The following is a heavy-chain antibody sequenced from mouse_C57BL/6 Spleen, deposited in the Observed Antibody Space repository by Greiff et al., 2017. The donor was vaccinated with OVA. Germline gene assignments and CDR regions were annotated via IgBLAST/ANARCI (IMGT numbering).Heavy chain of an antibody. D-gene: IGHD2-5*01. CDR1: GYTFTSYW. V-gene: IGHV1-72*01. CDR3: ARDSNYGWFAY. CDR2: IDPNSGGT. J-gene: IGHJ3*01. Sequence: QVQLKQPGAELVKPGASVKLSCKASGYTFTSYWMHWVKQRPGRGLEWIGRIDPNSGGTKYNEKFKSKATLTVDKPSSTAYMQLSSLTSEDSAVYYCARDSNYGWFAYWGQGTLVTVSA.